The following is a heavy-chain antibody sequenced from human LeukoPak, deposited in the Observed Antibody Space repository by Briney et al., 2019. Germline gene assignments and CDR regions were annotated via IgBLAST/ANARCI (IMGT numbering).Heavy chain of an antibody. CDR3: ATTGARTTVFAFDI. J-gene: IGHJ3*02. D-gene: IGHD4-17*01. Sequence: GGSLRLSCAAPGFTFSSYGMHWVRQAPGKGLEWVAFIRYDGSNKYYADSVRGRFTISRDNSKNTLYLQMNSLRAEDTAVYYCATTGARTTVFAFDIWGQGTTVTVSS. V-gene: IGHV3-30*02. CDR2: IRYDGSNK. CDR1: GFTFSSYG.